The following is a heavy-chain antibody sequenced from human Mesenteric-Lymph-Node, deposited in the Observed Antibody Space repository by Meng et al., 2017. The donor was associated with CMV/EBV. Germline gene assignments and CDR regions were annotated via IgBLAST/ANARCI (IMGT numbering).Heavy chain of an antibody. CDR3: ARRGNYDSDYSEY. V-gene: IGHV4-39*01. D-gene: IGHD3-22*01. CDR2: VHHSGTT. CDR1: GYSTSNSTYY. J-gene: IGHJ4*02. Sequence: QLQLQESGPGLVKPLETLSLSCIVSGYSTSNSTYYWTWIRQPPGKGLEWIGSVHHSGTTYYNPSLKGRLTISVDTSANLFSLRLTTVTAADTATYYCARRGNYDSDYSEYWGQGTLVTVSS.